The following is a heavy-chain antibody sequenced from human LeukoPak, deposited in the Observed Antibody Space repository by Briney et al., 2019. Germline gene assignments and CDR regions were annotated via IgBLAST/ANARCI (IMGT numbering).Heavy chain of an antibody. CDR2: IYPGDSDT. D-gene: IGHD6-13*01. Sequence: GESLKISCKGSGYSFTSYWISWVRQMPGKGLEWMGIIYPGDSDTRYSLSFQGQVTISADKSISTAYLQWSSLKASDTAMYYCARQRRNGGIAASNDAFDIWGQGTMVTVSS. V-gene: IGHV5-51*01. CDR3: ARQRRNGGIAASNDAFDI. CDR1: GYSFTSYW. J-gene: IGHJ3*02.